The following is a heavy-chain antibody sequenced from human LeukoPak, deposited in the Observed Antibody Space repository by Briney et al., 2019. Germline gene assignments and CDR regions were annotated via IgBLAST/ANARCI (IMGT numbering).Heavy chain of an antibody. V-gene: IGHV1-46*01. J-gene: IGHJ6*02. CDR1: GYTFTGYY. D-gene: IGHD3-3*01. Sequence: ASVKVSCKASGYTFTGYYMHWVRQAPGQGLEWMGIINPSGGSTSYTQKFQGRVTMTRDTSTSTVCMELSSLRSEDTAVYYCAREGFPPKISDFWSGLGPYYYYGMDVWGQGTTVTVSS. CDR3: AREGFPPKISDFWSGLGPYYYYGMDV. CDR2: INPSGGST.